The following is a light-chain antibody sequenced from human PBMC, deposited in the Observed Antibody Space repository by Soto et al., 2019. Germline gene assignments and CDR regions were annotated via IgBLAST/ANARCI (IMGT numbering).Light chain of an antibody. J-gene: IGKJ5*01. CDR2: DAS. Sequence: AVQLTQSPASLSASVGDRVTITCRASQGISTALAWYQQRPGKSPKLLIYDASDLKSGVPARFSGSGSGTDFNLTISSLQAEDFANYYCQHFNNFPPPFGQGTRLEIK. V-gene: IGKV1D-13*01. CDR3: QHFNNFPPP. CDR1: QGISTA.